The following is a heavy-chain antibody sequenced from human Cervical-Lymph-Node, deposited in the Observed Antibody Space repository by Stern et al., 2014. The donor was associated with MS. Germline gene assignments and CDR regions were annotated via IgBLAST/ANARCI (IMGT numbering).Heavy chain of an antibody. D-gene: IGHD3-16*01. CDR1: GGSINSGGYY. Sequence: VHLVESGPGLVKPSQTLSLTCTVSGGSINSGGYYWSWIRQHPGKGLEWIGYISYSGSTYYNPSLKSRVTISIDTSKNQFSLKLSSVTAADTAVYYCAREWRGGNWFDPWGQGTLVTVSS. V-gene: IGHV4-31*03. CDR2: ISYSGST. J-gene: IGHJ5*02. CDR3: AREWRGGNWFDP.